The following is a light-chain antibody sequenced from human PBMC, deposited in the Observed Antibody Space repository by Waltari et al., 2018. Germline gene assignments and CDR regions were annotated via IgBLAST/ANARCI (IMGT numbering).Light chain of an antibody. V-gene: IGKV3-11*01. CDR1: QSVSNS. CDR3: QLRTGWPMT. Sequence: EVVLTPSPVTLSLSQGERATLSCSASQSVSNSLAWYRQKPGQAPSLLIYDASTRAAGIPDRFSGSGSGTDFTLTIISLEPEDFAVYYCQLRTGWPMTFGQGTRLEIK. J-gene: IGKJ5*01. CDR2: DAS.